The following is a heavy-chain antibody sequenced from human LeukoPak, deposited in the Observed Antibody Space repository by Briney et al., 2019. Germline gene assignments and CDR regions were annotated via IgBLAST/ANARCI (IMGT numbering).Heavy chain of an antibody. J-gene: IGHJ4*02. V-gene: IGHV3-74*01. CDR3: VSFYETY. CDR2: INSDGSWT. D-gene: IGHD2-2*01. CDR1: GNYW. Sequence: GGSLRLSCAASGNYWMHWVRQAPGKGLVWVSHINSDGSWTTYVDSVKGRFTISKGNAKNMVYLQMNNLRAEDTAVYYCVSFYETYWGRGTLVTVSS.